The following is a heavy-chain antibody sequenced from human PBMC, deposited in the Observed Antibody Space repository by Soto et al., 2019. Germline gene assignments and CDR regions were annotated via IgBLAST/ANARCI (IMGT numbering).Heavy chain of an antibody. D-gene: IGHD5-18*01. V-gene: IGHV3-21*01. CDR2: ISSSSSYI. CDR3: ARARKSGYSYGYAFDY. J-gene: IGHJ4*02. Sequence: PGGSLRLSCVASGFTFSNYNMNWVRQAPGKGLEWVSSISSSSSYIYYADSVKGRFTISRDNAKNSLYLQMNSLRAEDTAVYYCARARKSGYSYGYAFDYWGQGTLVTVSS. CDR1: GFTFSNYN.